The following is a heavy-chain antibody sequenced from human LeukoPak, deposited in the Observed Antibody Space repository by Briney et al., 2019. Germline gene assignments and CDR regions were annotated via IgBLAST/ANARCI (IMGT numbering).Heavy chain of an antibody. V-gene: IGHV3-7*03. CDR1: GFTVSSNY. CDR2: IKQDGSEK. Sequence: GGSLRLSCAASGFTVSSNYMSWVRQAPGKGLEWVANIKQDGSEKYYVDSVKGRFTISRDNAKNSLYLQMNSLRAEDTAVYYCARLQQLALDYWGQGTLVTVSS. J-gene: IGHJ4*02. D-gene: IGHD6-13*01. CDR3: ARLQQLALDY.